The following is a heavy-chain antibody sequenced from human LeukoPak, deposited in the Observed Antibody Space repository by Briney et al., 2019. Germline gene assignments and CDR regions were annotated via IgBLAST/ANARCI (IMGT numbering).Heavy chain of an antibody. Sequence: PSETLSLTCAVYGGSFSGYYWSWIRQPPGKGLEWIATIYYTGSTNYNPSLKTRVTISLDTSRNQFSLRLTSVTAADTAVYYCAKSGHSYYYTPGDFSWGQGTLVTVSS. J-gene: IGHJ5*02. D-gene: IGHD3-22*01. V-gene: IGHV4-34*01. CDR1: GGSFSGYY. CDR2: IYYTGST. CDR3: AKSGHSYYYTPGDFS.